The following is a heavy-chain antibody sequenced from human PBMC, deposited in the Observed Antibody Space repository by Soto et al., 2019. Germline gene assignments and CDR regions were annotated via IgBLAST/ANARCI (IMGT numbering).Heavy chain of an antibody. V-gene: IGHV3-30-3*01. Sequence: GGSLRLSCAASGFTFSSYAMHWVRQAPGKGLEWVAVISYDGSNKYYADSVKGRFTISRDNSKNTLYLQMNSLRAEDTAVYYCATTIKEGGSYFSYYFDYWGQGTLVTVSS. CDR1: GFTFSSYA. CDR3: ATTIKEGGSYFSYYFDY. CDR2: ISYDGSNK. J-gene: IGHJ4*02. D-gene: IGHD2-15*01.